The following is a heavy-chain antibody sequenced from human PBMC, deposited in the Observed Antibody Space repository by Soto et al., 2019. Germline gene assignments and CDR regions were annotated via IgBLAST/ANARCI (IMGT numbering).Heavy chain of an antibody. V-gene: IGHV3-48*02. Sequence: EVQLVESGGGLVQPGGSLRLSCAASGFTFSSYSMNWVRQAPGKGLEWVSYISSSSSTIYYADSVKGRFTISRDNAKNSLYLQMNSLRDEDTAVYYCARGHYDSSGYYYGPNWFDTWGQGTLVTVSS. CDR3: ARGHYDSSGYYYGPNWFDT. D-gene: IGHD3-22*01. CDR2: ISSSSSTI. CDR1: GFTFSSYS. J-gene: IGHJ5*02.